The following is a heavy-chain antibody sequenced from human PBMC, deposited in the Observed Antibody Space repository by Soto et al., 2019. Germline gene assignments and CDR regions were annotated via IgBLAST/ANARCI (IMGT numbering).Heavy chain of an antibody. CDR1: GFTFSSYG. J-gene: IGHJ6*03. CDR3: AREKDFEGYYYMDV. CDR2: IWYDGSNK. D-gene: IGHD3-9*01. Sequence: QVQLVESGGGVVQPGRSLRLSCAASGFTFSSYGMHWVRQAPGKGLEWVAVIWYDGSNKYYADCVKGRFTISRDNSKNSLYLQMNSLRAEDTAVYYCAREKDFEGYYYMDVWGKGTTVTVSS. V-gene: IGHV3-33*01.